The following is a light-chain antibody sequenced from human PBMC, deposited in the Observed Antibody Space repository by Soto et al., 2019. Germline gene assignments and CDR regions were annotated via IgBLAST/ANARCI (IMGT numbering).Light chain of an antibody. Sequence: EIQMTQKPPSLAASVEDRVTSTCRASQSISSWLAWYQQKPGKAPKLLIYDASNLESGVPSRFSGGGSGTEFSLPISSLQPDDFATYYCQPYNYFWAFAQGTKVDIK. CDR2: DAS. CDR1: QSISSW. V-gene: IGKV1-5*01. CDR3: QPYNYFWA. J-gene: IGKJ1*01.